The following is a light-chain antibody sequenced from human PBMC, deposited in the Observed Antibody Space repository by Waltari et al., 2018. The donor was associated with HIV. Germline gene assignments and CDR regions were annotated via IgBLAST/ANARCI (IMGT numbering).Light chain of an antibody. V-gene: IGLV3-19*01. J-gene: IGLJ2*01. CDR2: DEN. CDR1: SLRTYY. Sequence: SSELTQAPAVSVALGQTVNITCQGDSLRTYYASWFQQKPGQAPLLVILDENNRPSGIPDRFSCSFSGSTASLPITGALADDEADYYCNSRDSSTNHLLFGGGTKLTVL. CDR3: NSRDSSTNHLL.